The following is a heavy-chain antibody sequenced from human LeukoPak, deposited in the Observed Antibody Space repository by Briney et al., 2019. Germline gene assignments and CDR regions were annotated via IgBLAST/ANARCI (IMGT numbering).Heavy chain of an antibody. CDR2: INPSGRN. Sequence: SETLSLTCAVYGGSFCGYYWTWIRQAPGKGLKWIGEINPSGRNSYNPSLKSRLTISVDASKNQFSLNLRSLTAADTAVYYCARRRQEVSMIVVVMTAVSYYLDVWGKGTTVTVS. CDR1: GGSFCGYY. D-gene: IGHD3-22*01. J-gene: IGHJ6*03. CDR3: ARRRQEVSMIVVVMTAVSYYLDV. V-gene: IGHV4-34*01.